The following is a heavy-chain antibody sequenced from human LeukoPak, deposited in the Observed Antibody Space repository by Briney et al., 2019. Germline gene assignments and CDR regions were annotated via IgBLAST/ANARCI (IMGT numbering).Heavy chain of an antibody. J-gene: IGHJ5*02. CDR1: GGSFSGYY. V-gene: IGHV4-34*01. D-gene: IGHD2-2*01. Sequence: SETLSLTCAVYGGSFSGYYWSWIRQPPGKGLEWIGEINHSGSTNHNPSLKSRVTISVDTSKNQFSLKLSSVTAADTAVYYCARRPNIVVVPAATESAWFDPWGRGTLVTVSS. CDR2: INHSGST. CDR3: ARRPNIVVVPAATESAWFDP.